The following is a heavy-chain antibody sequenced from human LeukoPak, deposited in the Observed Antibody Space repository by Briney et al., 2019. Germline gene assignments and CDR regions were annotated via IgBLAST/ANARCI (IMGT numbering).Heavy chain of an antibody. CDR1: GDSISSYH. Sequence: SETLSLTCTVSGDSISSYHWSWIRQPPGKGLEWIGYISYSGGPNYNPSHKSRVTISVDTSKNQFSLKLTSVTAADTAVYYCARVHDSSGYYYGENAFDIWGQGTMVTVSS. V-gene: IGHV4-59*01. D-gene: IGHD3-22*01. J-gene: IGHJ3*02. CDR3: ARVHDSSGYYYGENAFDI. CDR2: ISYSGGP.